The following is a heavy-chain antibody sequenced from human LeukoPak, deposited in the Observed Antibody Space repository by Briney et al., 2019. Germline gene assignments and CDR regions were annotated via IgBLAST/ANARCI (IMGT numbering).Heavy chain of an antibody. D-gene: IGHD3-22*01. CDR2: IIANSDYI. CDR3: ARRDRSGYGFDY. V-gene: IGHV3-21*01. J-gene: IGHJ4*02. Sequence: GGSLRLSCAASGLTFRIDDMNWGGQCPGKGREGGSSIIANSDYIYYAHSVRGRFTISRDNAENSLYLQMNSLGAEDTAVYYCARRDRSGYGFDYWGQGTLVTVSS. CDR1: GLTFRIDD.